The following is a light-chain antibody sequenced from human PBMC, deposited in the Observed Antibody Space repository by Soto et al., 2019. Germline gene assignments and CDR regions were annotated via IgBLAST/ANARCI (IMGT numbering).Light chain of an antibody. V-gene: IGKV3-20*01. Sequence: EIVLTQSPGTLSLSPGERATLSCRASQSVSSSYLAWYQQKPGQAPRLLIYGASSRATGIPARFSGSGSGTPFTITISRLAPAVFAVYYFHQYCRSRTFGQGTKVQIK. CDR2: GAS. J-gene: IGKJ1*01. CDR3: HQYCRSRT. CDR1: QSVSSSY.